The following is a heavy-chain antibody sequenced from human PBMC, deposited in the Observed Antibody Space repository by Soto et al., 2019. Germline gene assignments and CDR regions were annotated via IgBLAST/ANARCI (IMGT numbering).Heavy chain of an antibody. Sequence: SETLSLTCTVSGGSISSCYWSWIRQPPGKGLEWIGYIYYSGSTNYNPSLKSRVTISVDTSKNQFSLKLSSVTAADTAVYYCTRHRITLVRGFIPFDPWGQGTLVTVSS. J-gene: IGHJ5*02. CDR3: TRHRITLVRGFIPFDP. D-gene: IGHD3-10*01. V-gene: IGHV4-59*08. CDR1: GGSISSCY. CDR2: IYYSGST.